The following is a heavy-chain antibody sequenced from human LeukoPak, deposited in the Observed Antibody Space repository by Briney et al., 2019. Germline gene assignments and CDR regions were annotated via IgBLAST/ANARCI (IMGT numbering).Heavy chain of an antibody. J-gene: IGHJ2*01. V-gene: IGHV3-7*01. CDR1: GFIYSHYW. D-gene: IGHD3-22*01. Sequence: GGSLRLSCAASGFIYSHYWMSWVRQAPGKGLEWVASIKQDGSETYYVDSVKGRFTLSRDNAKNSLYLQTNSLRADDTAVYYCARDRDSRWDFDLWGRGTLVTVSS. CDR3: ARDRDSRWDFDL. CDR2: IKQDGSET.